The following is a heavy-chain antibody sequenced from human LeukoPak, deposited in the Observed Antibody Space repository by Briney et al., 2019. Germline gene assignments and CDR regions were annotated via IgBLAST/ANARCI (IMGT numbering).Heavy chain of an antibody. CDR2: ISTTSATI. CDR3: ARDTYDSSGYYFYYFDY. D-gene: IGHD3-22*01. Sequence: GGSLRLSCAASGFSFSDYDMNWVRLAPGKGLEWVAWISTTSATIYYADSVKGRFTISRDNAKNSLYLQMNSLSGEDTAVYYCARDTYDSSGYYFYYFDYWGQGTLVTVSS. V-gene: IGHV3-48*01. CDR1: GFSFSDYD. J-gene: IGHJ4*02.